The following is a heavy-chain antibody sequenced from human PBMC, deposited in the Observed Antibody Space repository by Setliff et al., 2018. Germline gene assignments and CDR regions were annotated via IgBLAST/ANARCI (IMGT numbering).Heavy chain of an antibody. CDR2: VDQGANT. D-gene: IGHD3-3*01. J-gene: IGHJ4*02. V-gene: IGHV3-66*01. CDR1: GFTFNNYW. Sequence: GGSLRLSCAASGFTFNNYWMTWVRQAPGKGLEFVSGVDQGANTYYGDSVKGRFDISRDSSKNTVYLQMNSLTAEDTAMYYCATLSKDLNYWGQGTLVTVSS. CDR3: ATLSKDLNY.